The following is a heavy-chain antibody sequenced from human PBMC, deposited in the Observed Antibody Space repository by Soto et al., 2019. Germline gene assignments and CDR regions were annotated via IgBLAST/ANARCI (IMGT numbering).Heavy chain of an antibody. V-gene: IGHV4-31*03. Sequence: MSLTCTVSGGSISSGGYYWSWIRQHPGKGLEWIGYIYYSGSTYYNPSLKSRVTISVDTSKNQFSLKLSSVTAADTAVYYCARVGSVVTDYWGQGTLVTVSS. J-gene: IGHJ4*02. D-gene: IGHD2-2*01. CDR3: ARVGSVVTDY. CDR2: IYYSGST. CDR1: GGSISSGGYY.